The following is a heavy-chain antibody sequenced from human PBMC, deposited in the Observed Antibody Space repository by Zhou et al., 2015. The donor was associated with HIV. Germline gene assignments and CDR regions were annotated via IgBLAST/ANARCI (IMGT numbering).Heavy chain of an antibody. J-gene: IGHJ2*01. Sequence: QVQLVQSGAELKKPGASVKVSCKASGYTFTAYYIHWLRQAPGQGLEWMGWINPNSGGTNYAQKFQGRVTMTRDTSINTAYMDLGSLRSDDTAVYYCARDRGGATRPDWRYFDLWGRGTQVTVSS. CDR3: ARDRGGATRPDWRYFDL. CDR2: INPNSGGT. V-gene: IGHV1-2*02. CDR1: GYTFTAYY. D-gene: IGHD3-16*01.